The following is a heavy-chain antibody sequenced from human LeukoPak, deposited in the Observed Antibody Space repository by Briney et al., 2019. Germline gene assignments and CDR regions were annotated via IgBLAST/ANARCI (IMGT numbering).Heavy chain of an antibody. CDR1: GGSISSYY. CDR2: IYTSGST. J-gene: IGHJ6*03. Sequence: SETLSLTCTVSGGSISSYYWSWIRQPPGKGLEWIGYIYTSGSTNYNPSLKSRVTISIDTSKNQFSLKLSAVTAADTAVYYCARGDSSGRAWGYYYYMDVWGKGTTVTVSS. CDR3: ARGDSSGRAWGYYYYMDV. D-gene: IGHD3-22*01. V-gene: IGHV4-4*09.